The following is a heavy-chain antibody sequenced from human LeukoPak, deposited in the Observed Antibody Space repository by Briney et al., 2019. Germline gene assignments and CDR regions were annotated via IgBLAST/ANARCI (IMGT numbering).Heavy chain of an antibody. D-gene: IGHD2-2*01. CDR3: ARIGDCRTTSCLGDFDY. CDR2: IYYSGST. V-gene: IGHV4-59*01. CDR1: GGSISSYY. Sequence: SETLSLTCTVSGGSISSYYWSWIRQPPGKGLEWIGYIYYSGSTNYNPSLKSRVTISVDTSKNQFSLKLNSVTAADTAVYYCARIGDCRTTSCLGDFDYWGQGTLVTVSS. J-gene: IGHJ4*02.